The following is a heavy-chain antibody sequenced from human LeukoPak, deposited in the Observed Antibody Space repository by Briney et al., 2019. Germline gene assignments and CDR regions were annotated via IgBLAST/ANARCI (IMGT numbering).Heavy chain of an antibody. CDR3: ARVSSYSSSSGSLCDY. Sequence: GGSLRLSCAASGFTFSSYWMSWVRHAPGKGLEWVANIKQDGSAKFYVDSVKGRFTISRDNAKNSLYLQLNSLRAEDTAIYHCARVSSYSSSSGSLCDYWGQGTRVTVSS. CDR2: IKQDGSAK. V-gene: IGHV3-7*01. CDR1: GFTFSSYW. J-gene: IGHJ4*02. D-gene: IGHD6-6*01.